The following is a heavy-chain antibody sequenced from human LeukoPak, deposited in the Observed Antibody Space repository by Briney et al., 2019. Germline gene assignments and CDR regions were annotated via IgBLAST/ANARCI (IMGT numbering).Heavy chain of an antibody. CDR3: AKMRGHPREAYYFDS. CDR2: IDNGGTT. V-gene: IGHV3-23*01. J-gene: IGHJ4*02. CDR1: GFNFSSFA. Sequence: GGSLRLSCAASGFNFSSFAVGWVRQAPGRGLEWVSSIDNGGTTYYAGSVKGRFTISRDNSKNTLYLQVNSLRAEDTAVYYCAKMRGHPREAYYFDSWGQGALVTVSS. D-gene: IGHD1-26*01.